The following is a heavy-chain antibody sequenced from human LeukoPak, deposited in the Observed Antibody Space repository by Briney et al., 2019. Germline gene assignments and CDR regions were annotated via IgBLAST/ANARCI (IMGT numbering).Heavy chain of an antibody. Sequence: PSETLSLTCTVSGASITDFYWSWIRQPPGKGLEWIGYIYYTGSANYNPSLKSRVTISVDTSKNQFSLKLSSVTAADTAVYYCARVRGSGWYFDLWGRGTLVTVSS. CDR3: ARVRGSGWYFDL. CDR1: GASITDFY. D-gene: IGHD6-19*01. J-gene: IGHJ2*01. CDR2: IYYTGSA. V-gene: IGHV4-59*01.